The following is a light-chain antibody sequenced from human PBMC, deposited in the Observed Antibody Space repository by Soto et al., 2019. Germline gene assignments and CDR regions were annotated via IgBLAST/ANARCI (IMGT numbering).Light chain of an antibody. CDR2: AVT. V-gene: IGLV2-14*01. J-gene: IGLJ1*01. Sequence: QSVLTQPASVSGSPGQSITISCTGTSSDVGGYNYVPWYQQHPGKAPKLIIYAVTDRPSGVSSRFSGSKSGNTASLTISGLQAEDEADYYCSSYTSSSTRFGTGTKVTVL. CDR1: SSDVGGYNY. CDR3: SSYTSSSTR.